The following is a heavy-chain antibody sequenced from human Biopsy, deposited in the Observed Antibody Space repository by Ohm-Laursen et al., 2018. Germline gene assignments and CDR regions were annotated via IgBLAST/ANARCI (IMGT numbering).Heavy chain of an antibody. CDR3: ARATNSTGWPYYYFYGMDV. J-gene: IGHJ6*02. CDR2: IYYSGST. V-gene: IGHV4-59*01. Sequence: GTLPLTCTVSGGSISSDYWSWIRQTPGKGLEWIGYIYYSGSTNYNPSLKSRVTISVDTSKNQFSLRLNSVTAADTAVYYCARATNSTGWPYYYFYGMDVWGQGTTVTVSS. D-gene: IGHD2/OR15-2a*01. CDR1: GGSISSDY.